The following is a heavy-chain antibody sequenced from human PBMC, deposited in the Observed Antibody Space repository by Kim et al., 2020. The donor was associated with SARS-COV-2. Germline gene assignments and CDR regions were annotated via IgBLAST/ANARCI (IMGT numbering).Heavy chain of an antibody. Sequence: SPKTRVTMSVDTSKNQFSLKLSSETAADTAVYYCARAPTIFGVVIDAFDIWGQGTMVTVSS. V-gene: IGHV4-31*02. D-gene: IGHD3-3*01. J-gene: IGHJ3*02. CDR3: ARAPTIFGVVIDAFDI.